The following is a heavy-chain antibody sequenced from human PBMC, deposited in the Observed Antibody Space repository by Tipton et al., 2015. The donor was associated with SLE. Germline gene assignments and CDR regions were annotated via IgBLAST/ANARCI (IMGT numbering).Heavy chain of an antibody. CDR3: ARNDYDFWSGGGFYFDY. Sequence: TLSLTCTVSGGSISSSSYYWGWIRQPPGKGLEWIGSIYYSGSTYYNPSRKSRVTISVDTPKNHFSLKLSSVTAADTAVYYCARNDYDFWSGGGFYFDYWGQGTLVTVSS. CDR2: IYYSGST. V-gene: IGHV4-39*01. D-gene: IGHD3-3*01. J-gene: IGHJ4*02. CDR1: GGSISSSSYY.